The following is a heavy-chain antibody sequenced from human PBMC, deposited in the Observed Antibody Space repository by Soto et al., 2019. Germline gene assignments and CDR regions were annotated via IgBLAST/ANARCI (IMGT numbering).Heavy chain of an antibody. D-gene: IGHD2-15*01. CDR1: GGSISSSNW. Sequence: PSETLSLTCAVSGGSISSSNWWSWVRQPPGKGLEWIGEIYHSGSTNYNPSLKSRVTISVDKSKNQFSLKLSSVTAADTAVYYCARGRGCSGGSCYLRYYYYGMDVWGQGTTVTVSS. CDR2: IYHSGST. CDR3: ARGRGCSGGSCYLRYYYYGMDV. J-gene: IGHJ6*02. V-gene: IGHV4-4*02.